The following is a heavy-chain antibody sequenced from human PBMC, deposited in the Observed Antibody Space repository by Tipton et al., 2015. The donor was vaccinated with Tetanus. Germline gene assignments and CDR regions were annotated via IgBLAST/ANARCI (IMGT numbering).Heavy chain of an antibody. CDR3: ARHNSGYFTFFDS. CDR1: SVSIADNTNY. Sequence: TVSLTCTVSSVSIADNTNYWGWIRQPPGKGLEWIGSIYSSGDTYSNPSLKSRVTMSVDTSRNQFSLRLSSVTAADTAEYYCARHNSGYFTFFDSWGQGILVTVSS. CDR2: IYSSGDT. D-gene: IGHD3-3*01. V-gene: IGHV4-39*01. J-gene: IGHJ4*02.